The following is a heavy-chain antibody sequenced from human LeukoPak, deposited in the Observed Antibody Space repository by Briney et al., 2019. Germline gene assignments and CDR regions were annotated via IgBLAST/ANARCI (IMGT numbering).Heavy chain of an antibody. CDR2: MNPNSGNT. V-gene: IGHV1-8*01. Sequence: ASVKVSCKASGYTLTSYDINWVRPATGQGREWMGWMNPNSGNTGYAQKFQGRVTMTRNTSVSTAYMELSSLRSEDTAVYYCAIHAGTPDAFDIWGQGTMVTVSS. J-gene: IGHJ3*02. D-gene: IGHD1-1*01. CDR1: GYTLTSYD. CDR3: AIHAGTPDAFDI.